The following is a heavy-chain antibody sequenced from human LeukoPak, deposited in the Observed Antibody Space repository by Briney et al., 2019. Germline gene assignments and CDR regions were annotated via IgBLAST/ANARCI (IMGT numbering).Heavy chain of an antibody. V-gene: IGHV3-30*02. CDR2: IRYDGSNK. CDR1: GFIFSDYG. J-gene: IGHJ4*02. CDR3: AKEGTASKPSDLDY. D-gene: IGHD1/OR15-1a*01. Sequence: GGSLRLSCAASGFIFSDYGMHWVRQAPGKGLEWVTFIRYDGSNKYYADSVKGRFTISRDNSKNIVHLQMNSLSSEDTAVYYCAKEGTASKPSDLDYWGQGTLVTVSS.